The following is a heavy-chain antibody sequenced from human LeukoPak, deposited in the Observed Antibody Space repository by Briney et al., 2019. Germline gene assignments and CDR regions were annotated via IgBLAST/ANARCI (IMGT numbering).Heavy chain of an antibody. Sequence: PGGSLRLSCAASGXTFSSYSINWVRQAPGKGLEWVLYIRSSPSIISYEDSVKGRFTISRDNAKNSLYLQMNSLRAEDTAVYYCERDREAGRNYYYYYGMDVWGQGTTVTVSS. CDR3: ERDREAGRNYYYYYGMDV. CDR1: GXTFSSYS. V-gene: IGHV3-48*04. J-gene: IGHJ6*02. CDR2: IRSSPSII. D-gene: IGHD6-19*01.